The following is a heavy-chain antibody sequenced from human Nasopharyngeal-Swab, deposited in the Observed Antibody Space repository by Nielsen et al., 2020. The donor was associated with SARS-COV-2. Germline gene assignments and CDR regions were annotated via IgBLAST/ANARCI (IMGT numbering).Heavy chain of an antibody. Sequence: GGSRRLSCVVSGFTFTDSWIHWVRQAPGKGLVWVSRINNEGSRTGYADSEKGRFTISRDNAKDTIYLQMHRLRAEDTAVYYCARDFDQTGDWGQGTLVTVSS. J-gene: IGHJ4*02. CDR1: GFTFTDSW. CDR2: INNEGSRT. D-gene: IGHD1-1*01. V-gene: IGHV3-74*01. CDR3: ARDFDQTGD.